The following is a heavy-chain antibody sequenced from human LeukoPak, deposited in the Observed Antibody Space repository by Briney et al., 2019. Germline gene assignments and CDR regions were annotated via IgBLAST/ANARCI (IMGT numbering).Heavy chain of an antibody. CDR1: GGTFNNYA. Sequence: ASVTVSYMDSGGTFNNYAISWVRQAPGQGREGMGGIIPIFGTANYAQKFHARVTITTDDSTGTAYMELSSLRSEDTAVYYFARGLGSLQHVYYFDYWRQGTLVTVSS. D-gene: IGHD5-24*01. V-gene: IGHV1-69*05. CDR3: ARGLGSLQHVYYFDY. CDR2: IIPIFGTA. J-gene: IGHJ4*02.